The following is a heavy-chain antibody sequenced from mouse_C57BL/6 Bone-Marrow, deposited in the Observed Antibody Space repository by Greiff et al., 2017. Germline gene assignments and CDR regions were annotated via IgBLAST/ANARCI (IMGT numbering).Heavy chain of an antibody. V-gene: IGHV1-9*01. CDR2: IIPGSGST. Sequence: QVQLKQSGAELMKPGASVTLSCKATGYTFTGYWIEWVKQRPGHGLEWIGEIIPGSGSTNYNEKFKGKATFTADTSSNTAYMQLSSLTTEDSAIYSFARFHNSYSNPAWFAYWGQGTLVTVSA. CDR1: GYTFTGYW. J-gene: IGHJ3*01. D-gene: IGHD2-5*01. CDR3: ARFHNSYSNPAWFAY.